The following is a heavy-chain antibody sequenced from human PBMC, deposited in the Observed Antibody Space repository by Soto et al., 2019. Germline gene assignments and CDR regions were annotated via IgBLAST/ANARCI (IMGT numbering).Heavy chain of an antibody. J-gene: IGHJ4*02. CDR3: AGDFGSGSYRFDY. V-gene: IGHV4-59*01. Sequence: SETLSLTCTVSVDAISSFSWSWIRQPPGKGLEWIGYIYYSGSTTYNPSFKSRVAISIDRSEKQFSLKLTSVTAADTAVYFCAGDFGSGSYRFDYWGQGALVTVSS. D-gene: IGHD3-10*01. CDR2: IYYSGST. CDR1: VDAISSFS.